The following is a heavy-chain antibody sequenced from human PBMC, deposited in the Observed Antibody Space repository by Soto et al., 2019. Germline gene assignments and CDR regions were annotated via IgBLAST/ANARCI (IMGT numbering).Heavy chain of an antibody. CDR2: IYYSGST. V-gene: IGHV4-39*01. CDR1: GGSISSSSYY. CDR3: AITHYYLFIC. D-gene: IGHD1-26*01. Sequence: PSETLSLTCTVSGGSISSSSYYWGWIRQPPGKGLEWIGSIYYSGSTYYNPSLKSRVTISVDTSKNQFSLKLSSVTAADTAVYYCAITHYYLFICWGQGTLVTSPQ. J-gene: IGHJ4*02.